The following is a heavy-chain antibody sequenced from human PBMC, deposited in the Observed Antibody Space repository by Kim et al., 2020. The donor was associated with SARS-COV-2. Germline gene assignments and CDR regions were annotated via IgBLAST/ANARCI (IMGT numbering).Heavy chain of an antibody. D-gene: IGHD3-3*01. Sequence: GGSLRLSCAASGFTFSSYAMSWVRQAPGKGLEWVSAISGSGGSTYYADSVKGRFTISRDNSKNTLYLQMNSLRAEDTAVYYCAIHYDFWSGYQPTGRFDYWGQGTLVTVSS. CDR1: GFTFSSYA. CDR2: ISGSGGST. J-gene: IGHJ4*02. CDR3: AIHYDFWSGYQPTGRFDY. V-gene: IGHV3-23*01.